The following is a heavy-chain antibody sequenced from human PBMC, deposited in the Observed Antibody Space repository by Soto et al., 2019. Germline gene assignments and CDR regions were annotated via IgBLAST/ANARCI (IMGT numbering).Heavy chain of an antibody. CDR1: GFTFDDYA. D-gene: IGHD2-8*01. Sequence: EVQLVESGGGLVQPGRSLRLSCAASGFTFDDYAMHWVRQAPGKGLEWVSGISWNSGSIGYADSVKGRFTISRDNAKNSLYLQMNSLRAEDTALYYCAKVMHGEPHYYYYGMDVWGQGTTVTVSS. CDR2: ISWNSGSI. V-gene: IGHV3-9*01. CDR3: AKVMHGEPHYYYYGMDV. J-gene: IGHJ6*02.